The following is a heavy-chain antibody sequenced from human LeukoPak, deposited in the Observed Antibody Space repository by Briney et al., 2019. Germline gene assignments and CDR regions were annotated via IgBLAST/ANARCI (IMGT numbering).Heavy chain of an antibody. CDR1: GFTFSSYG. Sequence: GGSLRLSCVVSGFTFSSYGMHWVRQAPGKGLEWVAFISYDGSNNYYADSVKGRFTISRDNSKNTLYVQMNSLRAEDTAVYYCAKDRGSSHPYYFDYWGQGTLVTASS. D-gene: IGHD1-26*01. V-gene: IGHV3-30*02. CDR3: AKDRGSSHPYYFDY. J-gene: IGHJ4*02. CDR2: ISYDGSNN.